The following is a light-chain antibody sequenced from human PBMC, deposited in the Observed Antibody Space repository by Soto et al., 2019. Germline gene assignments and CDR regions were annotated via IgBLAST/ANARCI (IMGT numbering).Light chain of an antibody. CDR1: ESIRTW. CDR2: DAS. V-gene: IGKV1-5*01. J-gene: IGKJ1*01. CDR3: QQYNNYPRT. Sequence: DIQMTQSPSTLSACIGDRVTITCRASESIRTWLAWYQHKPGKAPKFLIYDASSLESGVPSRFSGSGSGTEFTLTISNLQPDDFATYFCQQYNNYPRTFGQGTKVDIK.